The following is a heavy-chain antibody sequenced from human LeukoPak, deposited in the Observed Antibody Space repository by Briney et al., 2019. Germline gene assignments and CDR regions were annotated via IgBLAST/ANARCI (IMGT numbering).Heavy chain of an antibody. D-gene: IGHD2-2*01. CDR1: GCSISSYY. CDR3: ARGVVPAAPTLFAY. CDR2: IYYSGST. Sequence: SETLSLTCTVSGCSISSYYWSWIRQPPGKGLEWIGYIYYSGSTNYNPPLKSRVTISVDTSKNQFSLKLSSVTAADTAVYYCARGVVPAAPTLFAYWGQGTLVTVSS. V-gene: IGHV4-59*01. J-gene: IGHJ4*02.